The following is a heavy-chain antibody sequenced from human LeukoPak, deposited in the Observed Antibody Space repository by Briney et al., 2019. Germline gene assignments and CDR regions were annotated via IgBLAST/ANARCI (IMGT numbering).Heavy chain of an antibody. Sequence: GGSLRLSCAASGFAFSTYWMSWVRQAPGKGLEWVANIHQGGSEKYYVDSVKGRFTISRDNAKKSLFLQMNSLRVEDTSVYYCFAPFDYSGQGTLVTVSS. D-gene: IGHD2/OR15-2a*01. CDR1: GFAFSTYW. J-gene: IGHJ4*02. V-gene: IGHV3-7*01. CDR2: IHQGGSEK. CDR3: FAPFDY.